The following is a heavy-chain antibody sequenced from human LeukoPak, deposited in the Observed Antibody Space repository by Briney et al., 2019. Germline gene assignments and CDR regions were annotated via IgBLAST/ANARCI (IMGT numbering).Heavy chain of an antibody. CDR1: GFTFSSYW. V-gene: IGHV3-48*01. D-gene: IGHD3-16*01. CDR3: AKDGGQGADY. CDR2: ISSSGSTI. Sequence: GGSLRLSCAASGFTFSSYWMNWVRQAPGKGLEWVSYISSSGSTIYYADSVKGRFTISRDNSKNTLYLQMNSLRAEDMAVYYCAKDGGQGADYWGQGTLVSVSS. J-gene: IGHJ4*02.